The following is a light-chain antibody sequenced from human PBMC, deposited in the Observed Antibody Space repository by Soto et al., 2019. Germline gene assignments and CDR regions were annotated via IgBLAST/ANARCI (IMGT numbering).Light chain of an antibody. CDR1: SSDVGSYNL. CDR2: EVN. V-gene: IGLV2-23*02. CDR3: CSYVGDGTYVV. J-gene: IGLJ2*01. Sequence: QSALTQPASVSGSPGQSITISCTGTSSDVGSYNLVSWYQHHPGKAPRLMIYEVNKRPSGVSDRFSGSKSGNTASLTISGLQAEDEADYYCCSYVGDGTYVVFGGGTQLTVL.